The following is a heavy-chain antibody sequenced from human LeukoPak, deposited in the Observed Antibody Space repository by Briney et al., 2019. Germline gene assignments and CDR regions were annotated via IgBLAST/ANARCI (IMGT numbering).Heavy chain of an antibody. J-gene: IGHJ6*04. V-gene: IGHV4-59*01. Sequence: SETLSLTCTVSGGSISSYYWSRIRQPPGKGLEWIGYIYYSGSTNYNPSLKSRVTISVDTSKNQFSLKLSSVTAADTAVYYCARAGGVLRYFDWLSPPNYGMDVWGKGTTVTVSS. D-gene: IGHD3-9*01. CDR2: IYYSGST. CDR3: ARAGGVLRYFDWLSPPNYGMDV. CDR1: GGSISSYY.